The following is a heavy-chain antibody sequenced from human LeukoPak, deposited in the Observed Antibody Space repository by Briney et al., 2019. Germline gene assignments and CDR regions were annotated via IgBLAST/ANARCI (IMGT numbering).Heavy chain of an antibody. V-gene: IGHV1-18*01. CDR2: ISAYNGNT. CDR1: GYTFTSYG. D-gene: IGHD3-22*01. J-gene: IGHJ3*02. Sequence: ASVKVSCKASGYTFTSYGISWVRQAPGQGLEWMGWISAYNGNTNCAQKLQGRVTMTTDTSTSTAYMELRSLRSDDTAVYYCARDGHRRYHYDSSGREDAFDIWGQGTMVTVSS. CDR3: ARDGHRRYHYDSSGREDAFDI.